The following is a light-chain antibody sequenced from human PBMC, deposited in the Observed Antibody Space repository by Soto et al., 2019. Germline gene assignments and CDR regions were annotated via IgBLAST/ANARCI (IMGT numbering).Light chain of an antibody. CDR2: GAS. J-gene: IGKJ4*01. V-gene: IGKV3-15*01. CDR3: QQYNNWPPVT. Sequence: EMVMTQSPATLSVSPGERATLSCRASQFISSNLAWYKQKPCQAPRLLFYGASTWATGIPARLSGSGSGTEFTLTISSLQSEDFAVYYCQQYNNWPPVTFGGGTKVEIK. CDR1: QFISSN.